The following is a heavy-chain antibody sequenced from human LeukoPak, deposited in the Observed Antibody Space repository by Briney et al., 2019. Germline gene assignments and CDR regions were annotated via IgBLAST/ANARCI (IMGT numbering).Heavy chain of an antibody. CDR1: GFTFSNAW. Sequence: PGGSLRLSCAASGFTFSNAWMSWVRQAPGKGLEWVGRIKSKTDGGTTDYAAPVKGRFTISRDDSKNTLYLQMNSLKTEDTAVYYCTTDMIGIAVAGTSDYWGQGTLVTVSS. CDR2: IKSKTDGGTT. V-gene: IGHV3-15*01. J-gene: IGHJ4*02. CDR3: TTDMIGIAVAGTSDY. D-gene: IGHD6-19*01.